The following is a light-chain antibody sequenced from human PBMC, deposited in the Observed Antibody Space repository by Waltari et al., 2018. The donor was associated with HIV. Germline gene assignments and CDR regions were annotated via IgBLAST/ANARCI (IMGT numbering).Light chain of an antibody. CDR2: GAT. CDR3: QQYHEWPPLT. Sequence: DIVMRQSPATLSVSPGQRATLSCRASQSVGTNAAWYQQKPGQAPRLLIHGATTRATGIPARFSGRGSGTEFTLTISSLQVEDFALYYCQQYHEWPPLTFGQGTRLDMK. J-gene: IGKJ5*01. V-gene: IGKV3D-15*01. CDR1: QSVGTN.